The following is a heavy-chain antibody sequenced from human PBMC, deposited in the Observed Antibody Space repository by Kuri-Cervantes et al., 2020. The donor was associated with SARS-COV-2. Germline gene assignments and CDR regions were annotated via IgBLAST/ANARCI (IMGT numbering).Heavy chain of an antibody. CDR1: GFTFSSYW. Sequence: GGSLRLSGAASGFTFSSYWMTGVRQAPGKGLECVAKINQDGSEKYHVDSVKDRFTISRDNTKNSLFLKMNSLRAEDTAVYYCGRVSDDTGHYRPFDYWGQGTVVTVSS. J-gene: IGHJ4*02. V-gene: IGHV3-7*01. CDR2: INQDGSEK. D-gene: IGHD3-9*01. CDR3: GRVSDDTGHYRPFDY.